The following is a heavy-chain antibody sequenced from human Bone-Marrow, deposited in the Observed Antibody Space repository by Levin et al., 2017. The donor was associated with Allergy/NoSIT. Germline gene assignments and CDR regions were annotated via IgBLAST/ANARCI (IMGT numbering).Heavy chain of an antibody. V-gene: IGHV2-5*02. CDR1: GFSLSTSGVG. J-gene: IGHJ1*01. Sequence: SGPTLVKPTQTLTLTCTFSGFSLSTSGVGVGWIRQPPGKALEWLALIYWDDDKRYSPSLKSRLTITKDTSKNQVVLTMTNMDPVDTATYYCAHRPPAGDYYDSSGYYYGEYFQHWGQGTLVTVSS. CDR3: AHRPPAGDYYDSSGYYYGEYFQH. D-gene: IGHD3-22*01. CDR2: IYWDDDK.